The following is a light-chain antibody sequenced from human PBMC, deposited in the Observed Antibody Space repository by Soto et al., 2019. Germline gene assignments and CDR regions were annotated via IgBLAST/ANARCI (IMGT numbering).Light chain of an antibody. CDR2: GAS. CDR1: QSISSSY. J-gene: IGKJ1*01. CDR3: QQYGSSSWT. V-gene: IGKV3-20*01. Sequence: EMVFTQSPGTLSLSPGKRATLSCRASQSISSSYLAWYQQRPGQAPRLLIYGASSRATGIPDRFSGSGSGTEFTLTISRLEPEDFAVYYCQQYGSSSWTFGQGTKVDIK.